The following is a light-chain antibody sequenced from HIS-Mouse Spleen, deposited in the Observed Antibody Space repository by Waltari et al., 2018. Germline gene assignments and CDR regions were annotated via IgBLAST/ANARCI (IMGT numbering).Light chain of an antibody. Sequence: QSALTQPASVSGSPGQSITISCTGTSSDVGSYNLVSWYQQHPGKAPKLVSYAGGKRPSGVSNRFSGSKSGNTASLTISGLQAEDEADYYCCSYAGSSTVVFGGGTKLTVL. J-gene: IGLJ2*01. CDR3: CSYAGSSTVV. CDR1: SSDVGSYNL. V-gene: IGLV2-23*01. CDR2: AGG.